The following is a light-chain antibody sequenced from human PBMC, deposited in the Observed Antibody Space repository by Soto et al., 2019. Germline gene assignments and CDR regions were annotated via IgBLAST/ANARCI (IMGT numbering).Light chain of an antibody. CDR2: GAS. CDR3: QHYGSSWT. J-gene: IGKJ1*01. CDR1: QTVSSNY. V-gene: IGKV3-20*01. Sequence: EIVLTQSPGTLSLSPGERATLSCRASQTVSSNYLAWFQQKGGQAPRLLIFGASSRAAGIPDRFSGSVSGTDFMLTISRLEREDFAVYYCQHYGSSWTFGQGTKVEI.